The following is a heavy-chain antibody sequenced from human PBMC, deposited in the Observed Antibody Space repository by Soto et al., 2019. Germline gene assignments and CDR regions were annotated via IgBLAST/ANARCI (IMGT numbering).Heavy chain of an antibody. CDR2: IYYSGST. CDR1: GGSISSYY. D-gene: IGHD1-7*01. J-gene: IGHJ3*02. Sequence: SETLSLTCTVSGGSISSYYWSWIRQPPGKGLEWIGYIYYSGSTNYNPSLKSRVTISVDTSKNQFSLKLSSVTAADTVMYYCARNYDGLNAFDIWGQGTMVTVSS. CDR3: ARNYDGLNAFDI. V-gene: IGHV4-59*01.